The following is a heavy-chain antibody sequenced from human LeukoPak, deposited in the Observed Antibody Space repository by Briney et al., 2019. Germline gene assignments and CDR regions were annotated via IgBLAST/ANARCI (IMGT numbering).Heavy chain of an antibody. D-gene: IGHD3-10*01. Sequence: SETLSLTCAVYGGSFSGYYWSWIRQPPGKGLEWIGEINHSGSTNYNPSLKSRVTISVDTSKNQFSLKLSSVTAADTAVYYCARQFITMVRGVIITNWFDPWGQGTLVTVSS. CDR3: ARQFITMVRGVIITNWFDP. CDR2: INHSGST. CDR1: GGSFSGYY. V-gene: IGHV4-34*01. J-gene: IGHJ5*02.